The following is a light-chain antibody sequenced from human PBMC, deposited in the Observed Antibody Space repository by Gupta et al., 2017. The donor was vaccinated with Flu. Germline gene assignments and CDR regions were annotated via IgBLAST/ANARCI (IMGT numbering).Light chain of an antibody. CDR2: KDS. J-gene: IGLJ1*01. Sequence: PGQTARITCSGDIFPKQYAYWYQQKPGQAPVLVIYKDSERTSGTPERFSGSISGTTVTLTISGVQAEDEADYYCQSADSSGAYVFGTGTKVTVL. CDR3: QSADSSGAYV. CDR1: IFPKQY. V-gene: IGLV3-25*03.